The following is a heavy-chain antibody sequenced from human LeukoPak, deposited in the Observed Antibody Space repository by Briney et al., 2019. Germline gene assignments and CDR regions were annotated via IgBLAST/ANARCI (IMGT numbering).Heavy chain of an antibody. CDR3: ARTMAAAGSLVWFDP. J-gene: IGHJ5*02. CDR1: GYPFTSYY. Sequence: ASVKACCTASGYPFTSYYMHWVPQAPGQGLEGMGIINPSGGSTSYAQKFNGRVTMTRDKSTSTVYMELSSLRSEDTAVYYCARTMAAAGSLVWFDPWGQGTLVTVSS. CDR2: INPSGGST. D-gene: IGHD6-13*01. V-gene: IGHV1-46*01.